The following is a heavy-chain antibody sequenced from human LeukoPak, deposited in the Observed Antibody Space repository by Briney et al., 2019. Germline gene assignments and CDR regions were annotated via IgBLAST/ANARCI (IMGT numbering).Heavy chain of an antibody. CDR2: INAGNGNT. D-gene: IGHD6-13*01. V-gene: IGHV1-3*01. Sequence: ASVKVSCKASGYTFTSYAKHWVRQAPGQRLEWMGWINAGNGNTKYSQKFQGRVTITRDTSASTAYMELSSLRSEDTAVYYCARPHSSSWYDYWGQGTLVTVSS. J-gene: IGHJ4*02. CDR3: ARPHSSSWYDY. CDR1: GYTFTSYA.